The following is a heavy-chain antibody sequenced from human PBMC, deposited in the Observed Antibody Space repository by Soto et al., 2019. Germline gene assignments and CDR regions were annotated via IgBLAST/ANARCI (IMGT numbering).Heavy chain of an antibody. Sequence: PGGSLRLSCAASGFTFSSYSMNWVRQAPGKGLEWVSYISSSSSTIYYADSVKGRFTISRDNAKNSLYLQMNSLRAEDTAVYYCARDLSIVVVPAAVFDYWGQGTLVTVSS. CDR3: ARDLSIVVVPAAVFDY. CDR2: ISSSSSTI. D-gene: IGHD2-2*01. V-gene: IGHV3-48*01. CDR1: GFTFSSYS. J-gene: IGHJ4*02.